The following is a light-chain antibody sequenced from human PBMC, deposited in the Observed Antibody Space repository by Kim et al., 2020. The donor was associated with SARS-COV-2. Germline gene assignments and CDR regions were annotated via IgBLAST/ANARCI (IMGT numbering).Light chain of an antibody. CDR1: RRVGTY. J-gene: IGKJ4*01. CDR2: DAS. V-gene: IGKV1-12*01. Sequence: SGGDRVTISGRASRRVGTYLIWYQQSPGKVPKLLIHDASHLQGGVPSRFSGSGSGTDFTLTINNLQPEDSAVYYCQQANTLPPTFGGGTKVDIK. CDR3: QQANTLPPT.